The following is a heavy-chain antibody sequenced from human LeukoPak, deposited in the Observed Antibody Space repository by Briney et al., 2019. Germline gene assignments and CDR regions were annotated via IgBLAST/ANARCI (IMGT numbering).Heavy chain of an antibody. V-gene: IGHV4-59*01. CDR3: ARYLGDYDFWSGLNWFDP. Sequence: PSETLSLTCTVSGGSISSYYWSWIRQPPGKGLEWIGYIYYSGSTNYNPSLKSRVTISVDTSKNQFSLKLSSVTAADTAVYYCARYLGDYDFWSGLNWFDPWGQGTLVTVSS. D-gene: IGHD3-3*01. J-gene: IGHJ5*02. CDR2: IYYSGST. CDR1: GGSISSYY.